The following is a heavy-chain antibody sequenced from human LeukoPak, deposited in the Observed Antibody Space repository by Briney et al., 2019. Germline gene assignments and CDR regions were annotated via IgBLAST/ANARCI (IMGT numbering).Heavy chain of an antibody. CDR1: GFTFTNYA. V-gene: IGHV3-23*03. J-gene: IGHJ4*02. CDR2: IYSGGST. Sequence: PGGSLRLSCAASGFTFTNYAMTWVRQAPGKGLEWVSVIYSGGSTYYADSVKGRFTIYRDNSKNTLYLQMNSLRAEDTAVYYCARDGDWGRYDHWGQGTLVIVSS. D-gene: IGHD7-27*01. CDR3: ARDGDWGRYDH.